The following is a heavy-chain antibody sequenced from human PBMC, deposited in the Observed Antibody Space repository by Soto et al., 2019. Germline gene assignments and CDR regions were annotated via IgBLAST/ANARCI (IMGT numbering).Heavy chain of an antibody. CDR2: IHRSGST. V-gene: IGHV4-34*01. D-gene: IGHD2-15*01. CDR1: GGPLSGYF. Sequence: SETLSLTCTVYGGPLSGYFWSWIRQPPGKGLEWIGEIHRSGSTNYSPSLKSRVTISADTSNSQLSLRLTSVTAADTAVYYCARGPDSAWELLWVWGQGTPVTVSS. J-gene: IGHJ4*02. CDR3: ARGPDSAWELLWV.